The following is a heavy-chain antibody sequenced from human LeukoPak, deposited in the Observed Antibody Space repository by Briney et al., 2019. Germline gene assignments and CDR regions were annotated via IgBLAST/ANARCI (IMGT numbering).Heavy chain of an antibody. CDR2: IQFDGINI. D-gene: IGHD2-15*01. CDR3: AREAGTVVIGRFDP. V-gene: IGHV3-30*02. J-gene: IGHJ5*02. Sequence: TGGSLRLSCAASGIRFSGSGMHWVRQPPGKGLEWVAFIQFDGINIKYADSVKGRFTISRDNSKHTVWLQMNSLTTDDTAVYYCAREAGTVVIGRFDPWGQGTLVTVSS. CDR1: GIRFSGSG.